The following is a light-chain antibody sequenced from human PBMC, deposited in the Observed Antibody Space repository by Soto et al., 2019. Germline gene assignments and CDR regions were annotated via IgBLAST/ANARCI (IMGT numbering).Light chain of an antibody. CDR1: QGISNW. Sequence: DIQMTQSPSSVSASVGDRVTITCRASQGISNWLAWYQQQPRKAPKLLIYGASSLQSGVPSRFSGGGSGTHFTLIISSLQPEDVATYYCQQTNTFLPRTFGGGTKVEI. J-gene: IGKJ4*01. V-gene: IGKV1-12*01. CDR2: GAS. CDR3: QQTNTFLPRT.